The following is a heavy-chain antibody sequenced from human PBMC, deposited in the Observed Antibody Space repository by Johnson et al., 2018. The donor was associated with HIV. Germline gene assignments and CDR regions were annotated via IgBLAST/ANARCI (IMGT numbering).Heavy chain of an antibody. V-gene: IGHV3-74*01. CDR2: IYNDGSSS. Sequence: VQLVESGGGLVQPGGSLRLSCAASGFAFRTYWMVWVRQVPGKRPVWVARIYNDGSSSTYADFVKGRFTISRDNAKNTLYQQMNSRRAEDTAVYYCARERIGYSSSGDAFDIWGQETVVTVSS. CDR1: GFAFRTYW. D-gene: IGHD6-13*01. CDR3: ARERIGYSSSGDAFDI. J-gene: IGHJ3*02.